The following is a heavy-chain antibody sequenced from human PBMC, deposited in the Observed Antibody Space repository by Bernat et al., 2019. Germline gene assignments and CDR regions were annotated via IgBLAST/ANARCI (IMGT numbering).Heavy chain of an antibody. CDR1: GFTFSRYW. Sequence: EVRLVESGGGLVQPGGSLRLSCAASGFTFSRYWMHWVRQAPGKGLVWVSRISTDGSTTNYADSVKGRFTISRDNAKNTLYLQMNSLRVEDTAVYYCVRLLDRDYWGQGTLVTVSS. V-gene: IGHV3-74*02. D-gene: IGHD3-3*01. J-gene: IGHJ4*02. CDR2: ISTDGSTT. CDR3: VRLLDRDY.